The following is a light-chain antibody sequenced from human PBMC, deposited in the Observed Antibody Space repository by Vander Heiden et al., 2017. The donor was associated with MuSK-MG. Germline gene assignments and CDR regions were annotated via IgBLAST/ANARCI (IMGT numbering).Light chain of an antibody. Sequence: EIVLTQSPGTLSLSPGERVTLSCRASQSVSSASLAWFQQKLGQAPRLLIYDASSRAPGIPDRFSGSGYGTDFSLTIDRLEPEDFAVYYCHHDGNSPPWTFGQGTKVEIK. CDR3: HHDGNSPPWT. V-gene: IGKV3-20*01. CDR2: DAS. J-gene: IGKJ1*01. CDR1: QSVSSAS.